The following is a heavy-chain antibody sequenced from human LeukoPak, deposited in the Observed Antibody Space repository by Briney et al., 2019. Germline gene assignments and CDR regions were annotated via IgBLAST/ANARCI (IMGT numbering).Heavy chain of an antibody. D-gene: IGHD6-19*01. V-gene: IGHV3-23*01. J-gene: IGHJ4*02. CDR3: AREAVAGTVSEGFDY. Sequence: GGCLRLSCAASGFTFSDYAMSWVRQAPGKGLEWVSAISGSGGDAFYADSVKGWFTISRDNSKNTLYLQMNSLRAEDTAVYYCAREAVAGTVSEGFDYWGQGTLVTVSS. CDR1: GFTFSDYA. CDR2: ISGSGGDA.